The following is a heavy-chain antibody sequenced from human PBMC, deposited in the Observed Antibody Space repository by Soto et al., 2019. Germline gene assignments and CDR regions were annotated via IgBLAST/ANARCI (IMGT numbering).Heavy chain of an antibody. J-gene: IGHJ6*02. CDR2: IKSKTDGGTT. CDR1: GFTFSKAC. CDR3: TTKYSSSPSYYYYGMDV. Sequence: PGGVPRLSCAASGFTFSKACMSWVRQGPGKGLEWVGRIKSKTDGGTTDYAAPVKGRFTISRDDSKNTLYLQMNSLKTEDTAVYYCTTKYSSSPSYYYYGMDVWGQGTTVTVSS. D-gene: IGHD6-6*01. V-gene: IGHV3-15*01.